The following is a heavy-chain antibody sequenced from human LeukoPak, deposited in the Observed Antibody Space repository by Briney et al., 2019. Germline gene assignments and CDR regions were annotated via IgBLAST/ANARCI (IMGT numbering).Heavy chain of an antibody. CDR3: ARDRVKYCSSTSCLGVGDYYYYYMDV. Sequence: SVKVSCKASGGTFSSYTISWVRQAPGQGLEWMGRIIPILGIANYAQKFQGRVTITADESTSTAYMELSSLRSEDTAVYYCARDRVKYCSSTSCLGVGDYYYYYMDVWGKGTTVTVSS. CDR1: GGTFSSYT. CDR2: IIPILGIA. V-gene: IGHV1-69*04. D-gene: IGHD2-2*01. J-gene: IGHJ6*03.